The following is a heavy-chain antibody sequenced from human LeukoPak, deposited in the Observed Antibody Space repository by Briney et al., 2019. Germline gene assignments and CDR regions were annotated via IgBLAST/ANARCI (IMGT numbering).Heavy chain of an antibody. Sequence: SETLSLTCTVSGGSISSHYWSWILQPPGKGLKWIGYIYYSGSTNYNPSLKSRVTVSVDTSNNQFSLKLSSVTAADTAVYCCARENTMVRGAFDAFDIWGQGTMVTVSS. CDR1: GGSISSHY. CDR2: IYYSGST. CDR3: ARENTMVRGAFDAFDI. V-gene: IGHV4-59*11. D-gene: IGHD3-10*01. J-gene: IGHJ3*02.